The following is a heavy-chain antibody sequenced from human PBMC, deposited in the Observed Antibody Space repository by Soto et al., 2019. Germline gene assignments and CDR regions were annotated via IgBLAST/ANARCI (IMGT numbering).Heavy chain of an antibody. V-gene: IGHV3-48*01. D-gene: IGHD1-26*01. CDR2: IISGSTSV. CDR1: GFIFNSYS. Sequence: EVQLVESGGGLVQPGGSLRLSCEASGFIFNSYSMNWVRQAPGKGLEWISYIISGSTSVFYADSVKGRFTISRDNAKNSRYLQMNSLRAEDTAVYYCASSASPDAYWGQGTLVTVSS. J-gene: IGHJ4*02. CDR3: ASSASPDAY.